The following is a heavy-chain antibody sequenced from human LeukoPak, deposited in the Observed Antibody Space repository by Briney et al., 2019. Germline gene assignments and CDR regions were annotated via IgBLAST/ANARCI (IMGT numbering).Heavy chain of an antibody. CDR2: IYHSGSA. CDR1: GYSISTNYY. V-gene: IGHV4-38-2*02. CDR3: ARDVVDYYDSSGYQTFDY. J-gene: IGHJ4*02. Sequence: SETLSLTCSVSGYSISTNYYWGWIRQPPGKGLEWIGSIYHSGSAYYNPSLKSRVTISIDTSKNQFSLKLSSVTAADTAVYYCARDVVDYYDSSGYQTFDYWGQGTLVTVSS. D-gene: IGHD3-22*01.